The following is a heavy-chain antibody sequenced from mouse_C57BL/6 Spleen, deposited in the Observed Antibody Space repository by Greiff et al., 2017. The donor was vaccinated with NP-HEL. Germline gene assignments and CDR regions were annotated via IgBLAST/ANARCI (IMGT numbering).Heavy chain of an antibody. CDR2: ISDGGSYT. CDR3: ARVGYDYDVAAMDY. V-gene: IGHV5-4*01. J-gene: IGHJ4*01. Sequence: EVQVVESGGGLVKPGGSLKLSCAASGFTFSSYAMSWVRQTPEKRLEWVATISDGGSYTYYPDNVKGRFTISRDNAKNNLYLQMSHLKSEDTAMYYCARVGYDYDVAAMDYWGQGTSVTVSS. D-gene: IGHD2-4*01. CDR1: GFTFSSYA.